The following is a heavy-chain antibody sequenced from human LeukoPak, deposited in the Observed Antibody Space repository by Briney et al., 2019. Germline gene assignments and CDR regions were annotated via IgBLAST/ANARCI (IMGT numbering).Heavy chain of an antibody. J-gene: IGHJ6*02. V-gene: IGHV3-66*02. CDR1: GFTVSSNY. CDR3: ARDRAVGKYYYYYGMDV. Sequence: GSLRLSCAASGFTVSSNYMSWVRQAPGKGLEWVSVIYSGGSTYYADSVKGRFTISRDNSKNTLYLQMNSLRAEDTAVYYCARDRAVGKYYYYYGMDVWGQGTTVTVSS. CDR2: IYSGGST. D-gene: IGHD4-23*01.